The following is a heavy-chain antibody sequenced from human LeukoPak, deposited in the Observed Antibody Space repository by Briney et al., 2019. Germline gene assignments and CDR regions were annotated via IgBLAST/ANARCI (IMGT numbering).Heavy chain of an antibody. CDR2: ISAYNGNT. CDR1: GYTFTNYG. V-gene: IGHV1-18*01. Sequence: ASVKVSCKASGYTFTNYGINWVRQATGQGLEWMGWISAYNGNTNYAQKLQGRVTMTTDTSTSTAYMELRSLRSDDTAVYYCARGLWDDRPKYNWFDPWGQGTLVTVSS. D-gene: IGHD3-16*01. J-gene: IGHJ5*02. CDR3: ARGLWDDRPKYNWFDP.